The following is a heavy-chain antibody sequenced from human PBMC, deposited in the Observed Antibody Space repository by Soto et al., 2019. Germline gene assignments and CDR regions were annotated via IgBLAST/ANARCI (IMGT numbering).Heavy chain of an antibody. V-gene: IGHV3-7*01. D-gene: IGHD3-16*01. CDR3: TREHIWRIDV. J-gene: IGHJ6*02. CDR1: GFTFSTYY. Sequence: EVHLEESGGGLVQPGGSLRLSCAASGFTFSTYYMTWVRQAPGMGLESVAKIKPDGSEEFYLDSVKGRFTISCDNPKNSLYLPRNSLRARDAGLYYSTREHIWRIDVWAQEPTVTVSS. CDR2: IKPDGSEE.